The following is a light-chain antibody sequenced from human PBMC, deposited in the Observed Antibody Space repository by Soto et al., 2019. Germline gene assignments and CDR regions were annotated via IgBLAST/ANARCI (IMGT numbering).Light chain of an antibody. Sequence: QSVLTQPPSAPGTPGQSVSISCSGSGSNLGSNNVYWYQLLPGMAPKLLIYRNIQRPSGVPDRFSGSKSGTSASLAVGGLRSDDEADYYCAAWDDSLSAVVFGGGTKLTVL. CDR1: GSNLGSNN. J-gene: IGLJ2*01. V-gene: IGLV1-47*01. CDR2: RNI. CDR3: AAWDDSLSAVV.